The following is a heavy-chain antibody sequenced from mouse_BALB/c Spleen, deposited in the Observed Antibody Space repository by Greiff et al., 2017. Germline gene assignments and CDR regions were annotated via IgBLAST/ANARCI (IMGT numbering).Heavy chain of an antibody. CDR3: AIYGNYAWFAY. D-gene: IGHD2-1*01. V-gene: IGHV2-6-7*01. J-gene: IGHJ3*01. CDR2: IWGDGST. Sequence: VKLLESGPGLVAPSQSLSITCTVSGFSLTGYGVHWVRQPPGKGLEWLGMIWGDGSTDYNSALKSRLSISKDNSKSQVFLKMNSLQTDDTARYYCAIYGNYAWFAYWGQGTLVTVSA. CDR1: GFSLTGYG.